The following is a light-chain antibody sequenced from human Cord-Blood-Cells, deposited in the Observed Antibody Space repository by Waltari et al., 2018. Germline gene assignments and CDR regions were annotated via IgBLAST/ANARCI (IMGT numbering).Light chain of an antibody. J-gene: IGKJ4*02. CDR3: TKRYIICTLRAATTLT. CDR1: QSISSY. Sequence: DIQRTEAPSSLSPSVEDRVTITCLERQSISSYLNWYQHKPGKAPKLLIYAASSLQIEVPSRLICSLSRTDFPLTMRSQQPEHLATHGCTKRYIICTLRAATTLT. V-gene: IGKV1-39*01. CDR2: AAS.